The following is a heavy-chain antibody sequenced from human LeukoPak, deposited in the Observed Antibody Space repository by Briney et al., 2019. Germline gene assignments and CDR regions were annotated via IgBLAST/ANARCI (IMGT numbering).Heavy chain of an antibody. CDR3: ARNSTSWSFDL. CDR1: GDSISSGYY. CDR2: IYHSGCT. Sequence: SETLSLTCDVSGDSISSGYYWGWIRQPPGKGLEWIGTIYHSGCTYYNPSVKSRVTISADTSKNQFSLTLNSVTAADTAVYYCARNSTSWSFDLWGRGTLVTVSS. D-gene: IGHD3-10*01. J-gene: IGHJ2*01. V-gene: IGHV4-38-2*01.